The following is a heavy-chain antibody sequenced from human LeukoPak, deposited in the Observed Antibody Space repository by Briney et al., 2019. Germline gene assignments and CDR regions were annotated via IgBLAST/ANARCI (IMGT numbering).Heavy chain of an antibody. CDR1: GDSISTYY. J-gene: IGHJ5*02. V-gene: IGHV4-59*01. CDR3: TRGRKFSEIYGFWFDP. CDR2: VSYSGST. D-gene: IGHD4-17*01. Sequence: SETLSLTCTVSGDSISTYYWSWIRQPPGEGLERIGYVSYSGSTNYNPSLKSRLTISLDTSKSQFSLRLSSVTAADTAVYYCTRGRKFSEIYGFWFDPWGQGTLVTASS.